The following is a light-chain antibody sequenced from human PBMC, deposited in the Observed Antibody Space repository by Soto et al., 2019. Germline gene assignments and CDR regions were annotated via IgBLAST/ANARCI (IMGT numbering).Light chain of an antibody. CDR3: QQYGNSIPIT. CDR1: QSVSSK. V-gene: IGKV3-15*01. J-gene: IGKJ5*01. CDR2: DAS. Sequence: EIVITQSPATVSVSPGERATLSCRASQSVSSKLAWYQQKPGQPPRLLIFDASARATGIPARFSGSGSGTDFTLTISRLEPEDFAVYYCQQYGNSIPITFGQGTRLEIK.